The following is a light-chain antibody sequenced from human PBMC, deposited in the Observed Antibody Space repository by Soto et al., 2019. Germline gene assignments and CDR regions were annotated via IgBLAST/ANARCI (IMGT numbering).Light chain of an antibody. CDR3: QQYSSYPET. CDR2: EAS. V-gene: IGKV1-5*03. J-gene: IGKJ1*01. Sequence: DIQMTQSPSTLSASVGDRVTITCRASQSISSWLAWYQQKPGKAPNLLIYEASRLESAVPSRFSGSASGTELTLTINSLQPDDFATYFCQQYSSYPETFGQGTKV. CDR1: QSISSW.